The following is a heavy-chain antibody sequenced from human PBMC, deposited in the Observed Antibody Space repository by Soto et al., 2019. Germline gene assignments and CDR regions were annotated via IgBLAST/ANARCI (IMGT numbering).Heavy chain of an antibody. Sequence: EVQLLESGGGLVQPGGSLRLSCAASGFTFSNSAMSWVRQAPGKGLEWVSVISGSGGSTYYADSVKGRFTISRDNLKNTLYPQMNSLRAEDTAVYYCAKDYFGAAGEYWGQGTLVTVSS. CDR1: GFTFSNSA. D-gene: IGHD6-25*01. CDR2: ISGSGGST. V-gene: IGHV3-23*01. J-gene: IGHJ4*02. CDR3: AKDYFGAAGEY.